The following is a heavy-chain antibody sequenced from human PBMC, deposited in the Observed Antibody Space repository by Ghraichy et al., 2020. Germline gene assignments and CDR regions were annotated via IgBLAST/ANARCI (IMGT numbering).Heavy chain of an antibody. CDR1: GFTFSSYA. Sequence: GESLNISCTASGFTFSSYAMYWVRQAPGKGLEWVSAISGGGGATSTYYADSVKGRFTISRDNSRNTLYLQMNSLRAEDTAVYFCAKSGGTYSSTWYEFRGWIADWGQGTLVNVSS. D-gene: IGHD6-13*01. J-gene: IGHJ4*02. CDR3: AKSGGTYSSTWYEFRGWIAD. V-gene: IGHV3-23*01. CDR2: ISGGGGATST.